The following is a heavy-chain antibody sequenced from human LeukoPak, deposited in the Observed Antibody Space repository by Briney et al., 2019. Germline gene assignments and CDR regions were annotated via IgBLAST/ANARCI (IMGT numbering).Heavy chain of an antibody. CDR3: ARINYYDSSGYLRDEYYFDY. J-gene: IGHJ4*02. Sequence: PSETLSLTCTVSGGSISSYYWSWIRQPPGRGLEWIGYIYYSGSTNYNPSLKSRVTISVDTSKSQFSLKLRSVTAADTAVYYCARINYYDSSGYLRDEYYFDYWGQGTRVTVSS. V-gene: IGHV4-59*12. CDR2: IYYSGST. D-gene: IGHD3-22*01. CDR1: GGSISSYY.